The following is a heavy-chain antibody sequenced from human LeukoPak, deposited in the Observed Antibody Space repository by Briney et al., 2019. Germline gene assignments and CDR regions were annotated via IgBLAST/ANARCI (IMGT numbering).Heavy chain of an antibody. CDR3: ARGQNGDYDY. Sequence: GGSLRLSCAASGFTFSSYSMNWVRQAPGKGLEWVSSISSSSSYIYYADSVRGRFTISRDNAMNSLYLQMNSLRAEDTAVYYCARGQNGDYDYWGQGTLVTVSS. CDR1: GFTFSSYS. V-gene: IGHV3-21*01. J-gene: IGHJ4*02. D-gene: IGHD4-17*01. CDR2: ISSSSSYI.